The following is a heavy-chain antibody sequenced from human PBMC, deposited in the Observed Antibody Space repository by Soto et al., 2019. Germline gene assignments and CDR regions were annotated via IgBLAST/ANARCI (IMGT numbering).Heavy chain of an antibody. D-gene: IGHD2-15*01. CDR1: CGAITSGGSF. CDR2: IGYSGAT. J-gene: IGHJ5*02. Sequence: SETLSLTCTVSCGAITSGGSFWSWIRQHPGKGPEWIAFIGYSGATSYNPSLASRDTFSADTYQSQFSLDLRSVTAADTAVYYCARGGASSKWFAPWGQGTLVTVSS. CDR3: ARGGASSKWFAP. V-gene: IGHV4-31*03.